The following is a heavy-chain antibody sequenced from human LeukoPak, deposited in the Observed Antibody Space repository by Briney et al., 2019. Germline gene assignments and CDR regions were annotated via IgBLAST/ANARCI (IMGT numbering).Heavy chain of an antibody. CDR3: ARVPLKYFDWFFPYYFDY. CDR2: INPNSGGT. Sequence: ASVKVSCKASGCTFTGYYMHWVRQAPGQGLEWMGWINPNSGGTNYAQKFQGRVTMTRDTSISTAYMELSRLRSDDTAVYYCARVPLKYFDWFFPYYFDYWGQGTLVTVSS. D-gene: IGHD3-9*01. V-gene: IGHV1-2*02. CDR1: GCTFTGYY. J-gene: IGHJ4*02.